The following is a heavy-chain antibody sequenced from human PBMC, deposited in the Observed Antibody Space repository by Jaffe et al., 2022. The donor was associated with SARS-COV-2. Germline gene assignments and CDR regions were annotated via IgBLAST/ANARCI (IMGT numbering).Heavy chain of an antibody. CDR1: GITFSSYW. V-gene: IGHV3-7*03. D-gene: IGHD3-3*01. J-gene: IGHJ6*02. CDR3: ARGPGAEWLGGYYYYGMDV. Sequence: EVQLVESGGGLVQPGGSLRLSCAASGITFSSYWMSWVRQAPGKGLEWVANIKQDGSEKYYVDSVKGRFTISRDNAKNSLYLQMNSLRAEDTAVYYCARGPGAEWLGGYYYYGMDVWGQGTTVTVSS. CDR2: IKQDGSEK.